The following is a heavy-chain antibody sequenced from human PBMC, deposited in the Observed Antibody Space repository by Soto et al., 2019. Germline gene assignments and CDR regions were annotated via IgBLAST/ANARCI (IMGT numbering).Heavy chain of an antibody. CDR1: EFIYSRDC. Sequence: GGSLRQSFTASEFIYSRDCMIWVRQAPGKGLEWVGNIKEDGIDKYYVDSVKGRFTMARDNAKNLLYLQMNSLRAEDTAVYYCARQGDSVFEHWGRGTLVTVSS. CDR2: IKEDGIDK. CDR3: ARQGDSVFEH. J-gene: IGHJ4*02. V-gene: IGHV3-7*01. D-gene: IGHD2-21*01.